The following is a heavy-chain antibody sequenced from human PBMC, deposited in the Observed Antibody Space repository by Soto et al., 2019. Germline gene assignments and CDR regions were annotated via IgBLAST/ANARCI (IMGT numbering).Heavy chain of an antibody. CDR3: ARAYYYDSSGYLNWFDP. CDR1: GFTFSSYS. J-gene: IGHJ5*02. CDR2: ISSSSSTI. V-gene: IGHV3-48*01. D-gene: IGHD3-22*01. Sequence: GGSLGLSCAASGFTFSSYSMNWVRQAPGKGLEWVSYISSSSSTIYYADSVKGRFTISRDNARNSLYLQMNSLRAEDTAVYYCARAYYYDSSGYLNWFDPWGQGTLVTVSS.